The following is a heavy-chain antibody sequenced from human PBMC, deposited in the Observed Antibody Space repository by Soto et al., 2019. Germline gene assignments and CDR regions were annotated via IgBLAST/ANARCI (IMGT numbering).Heavy chain of an antibody. V-gene: IGHV3-23*01. CDR3: AKGETGTTVGRNMDV. J-gene: IGHJ6*03. CDR1: EFTFSSYA. Sequence: GGSLRLSCAASEFTFSSYAMSWVRQAPGKGLEWVSSITGTGGSTYYADSVQGRFTISRDNFKNTLNLQMNSLRAEDSAVYFSAKGETGTTVGRNMDVWGKGPPVPVS. CDR2: ITGTGGST. D-gene: IGHD1-7*01.